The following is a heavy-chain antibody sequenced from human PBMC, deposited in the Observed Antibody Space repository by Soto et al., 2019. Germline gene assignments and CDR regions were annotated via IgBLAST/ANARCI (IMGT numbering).Heavy chain of an antibody. CDR1: GFSLSTSGMC. J-gene: IGHJ6*02. CDR2: IDWDDDK. Sequence: SGPTLVNPTQTLTLTCTFSGFSLSTSGMCVSWIRQPPGKALEWLALIDWDDDKYYSTSLKTRLTISKDTSKNQVVLTMTNMEPVDTATYYCARGRSTPQYYYYYGMDVWGQGTTVTVSS. CDR3: ARGRSTPQYYYYYGMDV. V-gene: IGHV2-70*01.